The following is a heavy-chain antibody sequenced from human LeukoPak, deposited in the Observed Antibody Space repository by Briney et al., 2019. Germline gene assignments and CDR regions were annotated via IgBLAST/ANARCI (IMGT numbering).Heavy chain of an antibody. CDR2: INHSGST. V-gene: IGHV4-34*01. J-gene: IGHJ6*02. D-gene: IGHD1-26*01. CDR1: GGSFSGYY. Sequence: SETLSLTCAVYGGSFSGYYWSWIRQPPGKGLEWIGEINHSGSTNYNPSLKSRVTISVDTSKNQFSLKLSSVTAADTAVYYCARGHSGSYFRYYYGMDVWGQETTVTVSS. CDR3: ARGHSGSYFRYYYGMDV.